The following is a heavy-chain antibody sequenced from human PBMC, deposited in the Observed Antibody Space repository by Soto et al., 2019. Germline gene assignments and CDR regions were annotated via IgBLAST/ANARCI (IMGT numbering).Heavy chain of an antibody. D-gene: IGHD3-9*01. CDR2: INHSGST. Sequence: PSETLSLTCAVYGGSFSGYYWSWIRQPPGKGLEWIGEINHSGSTNYNPSLKSRVTISVDTSKNQFSLKLSSVTAADTAVYYCAGSILRYFDWLDFTARSGFDYWGQGTLVTVSS. CDR1: GGSFSGYY. CDR3: AGSILRYFDWLDFTARSGFDY. V-gene: IGHV4-34*01. J-gene: IGHJ4*02.